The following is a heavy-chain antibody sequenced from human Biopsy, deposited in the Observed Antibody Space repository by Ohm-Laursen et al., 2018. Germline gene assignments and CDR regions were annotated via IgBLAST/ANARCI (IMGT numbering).Heavy chain of an antibody. CDR1: GFMFSASW. J-gene: IGHJ4*02. CDR3: AKAGRGYIDY. V-gene: IGHV3-74*01. D-gene: IGHD5-18*01. CDR2: FNSDGTDT. Sequence: SLRLSCTASGFMFSASWMSWVRQAPGKGLEWVSRFNSDGTDTTYADSVKGRFTISRDNAKNTLYLQMNSLRVEDTAVYYCAKAGRGYIDYWGQGTLVIVSS.